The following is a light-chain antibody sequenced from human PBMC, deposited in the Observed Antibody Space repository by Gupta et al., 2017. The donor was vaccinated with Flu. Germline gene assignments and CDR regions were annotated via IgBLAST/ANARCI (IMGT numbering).Light chain of an antibody. CDR1: SSGFGEDKC. J-gene: IGLJ3*02. CDR2: EVS. Sequence: SCTGKSSGFGEDKCECWYQLRTVTAPNLIIFEVSNRSSGVSSRFSDSKFGGTASLTSSGLQDEEAADYYCCTYTATKNFVVFGGGTKLTVL. CDR3: CTYTATKNFVV. V-gene: IGLV2-14*01.